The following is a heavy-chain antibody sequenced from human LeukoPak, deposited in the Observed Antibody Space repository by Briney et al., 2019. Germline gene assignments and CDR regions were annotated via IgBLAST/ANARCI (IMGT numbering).Heavy chain of an antibody. D-gene: IGHD4-11*01. V-gene: IGHV3-33*06. CDR1: GFPFSHFG. CDR2: IGSDGSNQ. J-gene: IGHJ1*01. Sequence: GTPLTLPCEASGFPFSHFGMHWAPHATGKGLEWVADIGSDGSNQYYGVSVKGRFTISRDNFKKTVSLQMDSLRAEDTAVYYCAKDAQRGFDYSNSLEHWGQGALVTVS. CDR3: AKDAQRGFDYSNSLEH.